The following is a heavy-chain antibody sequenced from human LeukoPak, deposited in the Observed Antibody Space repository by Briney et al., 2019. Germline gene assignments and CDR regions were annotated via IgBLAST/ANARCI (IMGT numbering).Heavy chain of an antibody. CDR3: ARELTVAGLYYFDY. J-gene: IGHJ4*02. V-gene: IGHV4-39*07. CDR1: GGSISSSSYY. Sequence: VKPSETLSLTCTVSGGSISSSSYYWGWIRQPPGKGLEWIGSIYYSGSTYYNPSLKSRVTISVDTSKNQFSLKLSSVTAADTAVYYCARELTVAGLYYFDYWGQGTLVTVSS. D-gene: IGHD6-19*01. CDR2: IYYSGST.